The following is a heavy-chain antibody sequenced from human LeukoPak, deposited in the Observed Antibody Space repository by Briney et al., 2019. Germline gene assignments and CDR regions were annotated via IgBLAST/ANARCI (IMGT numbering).Heavy chain of an antibody. CDR3: ARGRYCTTSACYNWFDP. D-gene: IGHD2-8*01. V-gene: IGHV6-1*01. J-gene: IGHJ5*02. CDR1: GDSVSIDSAA. Sequence: SQTLSLTCAISGDSVSIDSAAWNWIRQSPLRGLEWLGRTYYRSKWYNDYADSVKSRIVIYSDTSKNQFSLRLDSVTPEDTAVYYCARGRYCTTSACYNWFDPWGQGTLVTVSS. CDR2: TYYRSKWYN.